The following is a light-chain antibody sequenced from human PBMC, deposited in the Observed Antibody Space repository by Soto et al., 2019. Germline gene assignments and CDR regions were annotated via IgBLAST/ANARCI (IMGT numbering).Light chain of an antibody. Sequence: EIVLTQSPDTLSLSPGERATLSCRASQSVTSNFLAWYQQKPGQAPRLLIYGASNRATGIPDRFSGGGSGTDFTLTISRLEPEDFAVYYCQQYGSPPYTFGQGTKLEIK. CDR1: QSVTSNF. CDR2: GAS. V-gene: IGKV3-20*01. J-gene: IGKJ2*01. CDR3: QQYGSPPYT.